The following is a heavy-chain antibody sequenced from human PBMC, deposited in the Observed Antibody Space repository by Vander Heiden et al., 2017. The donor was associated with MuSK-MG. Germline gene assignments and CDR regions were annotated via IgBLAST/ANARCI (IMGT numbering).Heavy chain of an antibody. CDR1: GFIFDDYG. CDR3: AKRGQGSSWFGGLHFDY. CDR2: ISVRAPEI. D-gene: IGHD3-10*01. V-gene: IGHV3-23*01. Sequence: EVQLLQSGGGLVQPGGSLRLPCAASGFIFDDYGMSWVRQAPGKGLEWVASISVRAPEIHYADAVKGRFTISRDNSKNTVDLQMNSLRADDTAVYYCAKRGQGSSWFGGLHFDYWGQGVLVTVSS. J-gene: IGHJ4*02.